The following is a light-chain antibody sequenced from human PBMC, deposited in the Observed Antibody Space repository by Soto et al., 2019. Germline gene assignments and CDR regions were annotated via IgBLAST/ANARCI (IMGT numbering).Light chain of an antibody. V-gene: IGLV2-14*01. CDR2: DVR. CDR3: SSYTSGSSLVV. J-gene: IGLJ2*01. CDR1: SSDVDDYKY. Sequence: QSALTQPASLSGSPGQSITISCTGTSSDVDDYKYVSWYQQHPGKAPKLMIYDVRNRPSGVSNRFSGSKSGNTASLTISGLQPEDEADYYCSSYTSGSSLVVFGGGTKLTVL.